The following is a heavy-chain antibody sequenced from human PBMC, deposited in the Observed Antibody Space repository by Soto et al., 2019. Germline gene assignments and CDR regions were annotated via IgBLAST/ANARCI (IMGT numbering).Heavy chain of an antibody. CDR3: ARGLLGYCSGGSCYYYYGMDV. D-gene: IGHD2-15*01. CDR1: GFTFSSYW. Sequence: LRLSCAASGFTFSSYWMHWVRQAPGKGLVWVSRINSDGSSTSYADSVKGRFTISRDNAKNTLYLQMNSLRAEDTAVYYCARGLLGYCSGGSCYYYYGMDVWGQGTTVTVSS. V-gene: IGHV3-74*01. J-gene: IGHJ6*01. CDR2: INSDGSST.